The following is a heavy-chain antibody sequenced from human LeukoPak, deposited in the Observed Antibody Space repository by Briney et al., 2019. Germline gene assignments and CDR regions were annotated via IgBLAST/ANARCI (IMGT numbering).Heavy chain of an antibody. CDR1: GFTFSSYA. CDR2: LSGSGGST. CDR3: AKQRAYSTMTHFDY. Sequence: GGSLRLSCAASGFTFSSYAMSWVRQAPGKGLEWVSALSGSGGSTYYADSVKGRSTISRDNSKNTLYLQMNSLRAEDTAVYYCAKQRAYSTMTHFDYWGQGTLVTVSS. D-gene: IGHD3-22*01. V-gene: IGHV3-23*01. J-gene: IGHJ4*02.